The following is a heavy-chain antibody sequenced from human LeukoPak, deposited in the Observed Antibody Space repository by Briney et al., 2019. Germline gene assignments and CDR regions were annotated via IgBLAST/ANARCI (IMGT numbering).Heavy chain of an antibody. CDR2: INWNGGST. D-gene: IGHD4-17*01. CDR1: GFTFTKFW. CDR3: ARDGDYGDYYYYYMDV. J-gene: IGHJ6*03. Sequence: GGSLRLSCEASGFTFTKFWMSWVRQAPGKGLEWVSGINWNGGSTGYADSVKGRFTISRDNAKNSLYLQMNSLRAEDTALYYCARDGDYGDYYYYYMDVWGKGTTVTVSS. V-gene: IGHV3-20*04.